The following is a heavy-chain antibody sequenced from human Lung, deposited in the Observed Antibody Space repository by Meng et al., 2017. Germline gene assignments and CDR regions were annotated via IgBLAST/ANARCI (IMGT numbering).Heavy chain of an antibody. V-gene: IGHV6-1*01. Sequence: QVQLAQSGPGLVKPAQILSLTCAISGDSVSSNRAAWNWIRQSPTRGLEWLGRTYYRAKWYNDCATSVRSRITITADTSKNQLSLQLNALTPEDTAVYYCTGVGHKNWFDSWGQGTLVTVSS. J-gene: IGHJ5*01. D-gene: IGHD2-21*01. CDR2: TYYRAKWYN. CDR1: GDSVSSNRAA. CDR3: TGVGHKNWFDS.